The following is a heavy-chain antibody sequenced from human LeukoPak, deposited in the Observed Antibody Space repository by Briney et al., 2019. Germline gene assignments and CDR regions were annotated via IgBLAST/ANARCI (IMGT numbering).Heavy chain of an antibody. CDR3: AKEAGAVVVIAATPGD. J-gene: IGHJ4*02. Sequence: GGSLRLSCAASGFTFSDYGIHWVRQAPGKGLEWVTFIRYDGSNRYYADSVKGRFTISRDNSKYTVHLQMNSLRVEDTAVYYCAKEAGAVVVIAATPGDWGQGTLVTVSS. V-gene: IGHV3-30*02. CDR1: GFTFSDYG. CDR2: IRYDGSNR. D-gene: IGHD2-15*01.